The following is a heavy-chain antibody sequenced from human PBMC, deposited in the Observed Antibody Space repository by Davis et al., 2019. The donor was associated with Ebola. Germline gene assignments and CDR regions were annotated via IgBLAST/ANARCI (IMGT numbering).Heavy chain of an antibody. CDR3: ARRYSYGPWYFDL. CDR1: GGSISSGGYY. Sequence: MPSETLSLTCAVSGGSISSGGYYWGWIRQPPGKGLEWIGSIYYSGSTYYNPSLKSRVTISVDTSKNQFSLKLSSVTAADTAVYYCARRYSYGPWYFDLWGRGTLVTVSS. CDR2: IYYSGST. D-gene: IGHD5-18*01. V-gene: IGHV4-39*01. J-gene: IGHJ2*01.